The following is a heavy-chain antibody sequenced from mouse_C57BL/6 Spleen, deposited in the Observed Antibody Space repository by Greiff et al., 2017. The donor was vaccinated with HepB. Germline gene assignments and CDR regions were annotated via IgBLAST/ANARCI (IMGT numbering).Heavy chain of an antibody. CDR1: GYTFTSYG. J-gene: IGHJ4*01. Sequence: VKLQESGAELARPGASVKLSCKASGYTFTSYGISWVKQRTGQGLEWIGEIYPRSGNTYYNEKFKGKATLTADKSSSTAYMELRSLTSEDSAVYFCARDWEGAMDYWGQGTSVTVSS. CDR2: IYPRSGNT. D-gene: IGHD4-1*01. V-gene: IGHV1-81*01. CDR3: ARDWEGAMDY.